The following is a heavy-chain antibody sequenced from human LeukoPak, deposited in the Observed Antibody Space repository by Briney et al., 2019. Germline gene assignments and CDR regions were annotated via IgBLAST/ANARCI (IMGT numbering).Heavy chain of an antibody. CDR1: GGSFSSSA. CDR3: ARERHEYGAFDY. D-gene: IGHD4-17*01. CDR2: IIPIFDTT. J-gene: IGHJ4*02. Sequence: GASVKVSCKASGGSFSSSAISWVRQAPGQGLEWMGGIIPIFDTTNFAQKFQGRVTLTADKSTGTAYTGLSSLRSDDTAVYYCARERHEYGAFDYWGQGSLVTVSS. V-gene: IGHV1-69*06.